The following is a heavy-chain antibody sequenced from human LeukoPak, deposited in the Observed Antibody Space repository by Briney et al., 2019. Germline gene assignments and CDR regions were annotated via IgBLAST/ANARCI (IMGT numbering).Heavy chain of an antibody. J-gene: IGHJ4*02. CDR3: ARGKSGYYSPFDY. D-gene: IGHD2/OR15-2a*01. Sequence: GRSLRLSCAASGFTFSGSAMHWVRQAPGKGLEWLALTSYDGSNKDYADSVKGRFTISRDNSKSTMYLEMNSLRAEDTAVYYCARGKSGYYSPFDYWGQGTLVTVSS. CDR1: GFTFSGSA. CDR2: TSYDGSNK. V-gene: IGHV3-30-3*01.